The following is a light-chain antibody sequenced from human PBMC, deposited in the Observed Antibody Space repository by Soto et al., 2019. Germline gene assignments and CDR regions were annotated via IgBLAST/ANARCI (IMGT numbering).Light chain of an antibody. CDR1: QGIGDR. V-gene: IGKV1-12*01. Sequence: DIQMTQYPSSVSASVGDRVTLTCRASQGIGDRLAWYQQKPGKVPQLLIYFASTLGSGVPSRFSGSGSGTDFILTINTLQADDFATYYCLHTYSFPRTFGQGTKV. J-gene: IGKJ1*01. CDR2: FAS. CDR3: LHTYSFPRT.